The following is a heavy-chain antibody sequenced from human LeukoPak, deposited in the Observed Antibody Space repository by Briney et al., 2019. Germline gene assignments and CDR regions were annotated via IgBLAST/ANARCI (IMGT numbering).Heavy chain of an antibody. J-gene: IGHJ4*02. CDR3: ARGRYYDNSVYHYFDY. D-gene: IGHD3-22*01. CDR2: ISGSGGST. Sequence: GGSLRLSCAASGFTFSSYAMSWVRQAPGMGLAWVSAISGSGGSTYYADSVKGRFTISRDTSKNTLYLQMNSLRAEDTAVYYCARGRYYDNSVYHYFDYWGQGTLVTVSS. CDR1: GFTFSSYA. V-gene: IGHV3-23*01.